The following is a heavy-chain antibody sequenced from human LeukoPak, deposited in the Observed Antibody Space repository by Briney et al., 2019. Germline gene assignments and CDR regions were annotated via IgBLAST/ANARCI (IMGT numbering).Heavy chain of an antibody. CDR2: IIPIFGTA. CDR1: GGTFSSYA. Sequence: SVKVSCKASGGTFSSYAISWVRQAPGQGLEWMGRIIPIFGTANYAQKFQGRVTITTDESTSTAYMELSSLRSEDTAVYYCAGTGYSGYDLLKYLDYWGQGPLVTVSS. CDR3: AGTGYSGYDLLKYLDY. V-gene: IGHV1-69*05. D-gene: IGHD5-12*01. J-gene: IGHJ4*02.